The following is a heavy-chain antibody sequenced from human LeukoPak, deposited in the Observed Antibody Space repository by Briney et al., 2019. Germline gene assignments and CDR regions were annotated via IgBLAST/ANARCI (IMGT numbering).Heavy chain of an antibody. CDR2: IDPSDSYS. V-gene: IGHV5-10-1*01. D-gene: IGHD3-22*01. Sequence: GESLKISCKGSGYSFITHWITWVRQMPGKGLEWMGKIDPSDSYSNYSPSFQGHVTISVDKSISTAYLQWSSLKASDTAMYYCARLRFNYYDSRGYYYFDFWGQGTLVTVSS. J-gene: IGHJ4*02. CDR3: ARLRFNYYDSRGYYYFDF. CDR1: GYSFITHW.